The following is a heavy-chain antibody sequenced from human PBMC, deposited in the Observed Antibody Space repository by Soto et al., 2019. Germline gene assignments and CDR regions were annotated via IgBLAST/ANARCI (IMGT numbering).Heavy chain of an antibody. CDR1: GGSISSRSYY. D-gene: IGHD2-2*01. V-gene: IGHV4-39*01. Sequence: PSETLSFTCTVSGGSISSRSYYWGWIRQPPGKGLEWIGSIYYSGSTYYNPSLKSRVTMFVDTSKNQFSLKLSSVTDADTAVYYCARSARSCTSTTCYPLYYGLDVWGQGTTVTVSS. CDR3: ARSARSCTSTTCYPLYYGLDV. CDR2: IYYSGST. J-gene: IGHJ6*02.